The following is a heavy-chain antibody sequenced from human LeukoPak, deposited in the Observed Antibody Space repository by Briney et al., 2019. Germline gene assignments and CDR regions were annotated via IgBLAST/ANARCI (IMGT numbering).Heavy chain of an antibody. J-gene: IGHJ5*02. V-gene: IGHV4-59*08. CDR1: GGSISSYY. CDR2: IYYSGST. CDR3: ARGYSYGYGWFDP. Sequence: SETLSLTCTVSGGSISSYYWSWIRQPPGKGLEWIGYIYYSGSTNYNPSLKSRVTISVDTSKNQFSLKLSSVTAADAAVYYCARGYSYGYGWFDPWGQGTLVTVSS. D-gene: IGHD5-18*01.